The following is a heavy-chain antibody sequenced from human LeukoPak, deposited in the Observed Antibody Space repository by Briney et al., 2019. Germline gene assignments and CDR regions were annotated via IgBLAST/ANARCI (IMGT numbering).Heavy chain of an antibody. Sequence: PGGSLRLSCAASGFTFSSCSMNWVRQAPGKGLEWVSYISGSSGTIYYADSVKGRFTISRDNAKSSLILQMNSLRDEDTAVYYCARDQHGDYRFDYWGQGTPVTVST. CDR2: ISGSSGTI. D-gene: IGHD4-17*01. CDR1: GFTFSSCS. V-gene: IGHV3-48*02. J-gene: IGHJ4*02. CDR3: ARDQHGDYRFDY.